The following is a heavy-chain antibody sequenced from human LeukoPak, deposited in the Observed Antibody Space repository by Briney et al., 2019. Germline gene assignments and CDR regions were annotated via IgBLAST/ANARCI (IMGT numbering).Heavy chain of an antibody. V-gene: IGHV3-74*01. Sequence: PGGXXRLSCVASGVTFSRYWMHWVRQAPGKGLVWVSRINSDGSNTNYADSVKGRFTISRDNAKNTLYLQMNSLRAEDTAVYYCHATLSSFDYWGQGTLITVSS. CDR3: HATLSSFDY. J-gene: IGHJ4*02. D-gene: IGHD3-10*01. CDR2: INSDGSNT. CDR1: GVTFSRYW.